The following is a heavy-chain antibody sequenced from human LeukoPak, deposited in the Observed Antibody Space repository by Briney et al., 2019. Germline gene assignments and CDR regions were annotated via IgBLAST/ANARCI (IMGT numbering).Heavy chain of an antibody. Sequence: GASVKVSCKASGYTFTGYYMHWVRQAPGQGLEWMGWINPNSDGTNYAQNFQGSVTMTRDTSISTVYMELSRLRSDDTAVYYCARASGSYWWFDSWGQGTLVTVSS. CDR1: GYTFTGYY. CDR2: INPNSDGT. V-gene: IGHV1-2*02. D-gene: IGHD1-26*01. CDR3: ARASGSYWWFDS. J-gene: IGHJ5*01.